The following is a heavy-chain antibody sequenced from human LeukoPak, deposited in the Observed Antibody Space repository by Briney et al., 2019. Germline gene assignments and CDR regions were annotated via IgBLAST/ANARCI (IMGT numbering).Heavy chain of an antibody. CDR3: ARETGDFDS. CDR2: ISGRGDST. J-gene: IGHJ4*02. V-gene: IGHV3-23*01. D-gene: IGHD7-27*01. Sequence: GGSLRLSCAASGFTFSSFAMSWVRQAPGKGLEWVSVISGRGDSTYYADSVKGRFTISRDNSKSTVYIQMNSLRAEDTAVYYCARETGDFDSWGQGTLVIVSS. CDR1: GFTFSSFA.